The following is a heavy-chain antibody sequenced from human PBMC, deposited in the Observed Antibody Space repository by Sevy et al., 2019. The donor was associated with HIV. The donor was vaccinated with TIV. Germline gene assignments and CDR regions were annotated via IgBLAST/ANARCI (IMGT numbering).Heavy chain of an antibody. Sequence: WGSLRLSCAASGFTPSTYGMHWVRQAPGKGLEWVAVIGYDGSNKYYADSVKGRFTISRDNSKNTLFLQMDSLRAEDTAVYYCARDPRMYGDYLLAYFDSWGQGTLVTVSS. CDR3: ARDPRMYGDYLLAYFDS. D-gene: IGHD2-8*01. V-gene: IGHV3-33*01. CDR2: IGYDGSNK. CDR1: GFTPSTYG. J-gene: IGHJ4*02.